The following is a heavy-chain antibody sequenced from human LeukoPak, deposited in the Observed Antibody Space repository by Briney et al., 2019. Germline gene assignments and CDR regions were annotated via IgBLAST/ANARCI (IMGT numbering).Heavy chain of an antibody. J-gene: IGHJ4*02. CDR1: GFTFSSYA. CDR3: AKDYEYSSSWYEGYYFDY. CDR2: ISGSGGST. D-gene: IGHD6-13*01. V-gene: IGHV3-23*01. Sequence: PGGSLRLSCAASGFTFSSYAMSWVRQAPGKGLEWVSAISGSGGSTYYADSVKGRFTISRDNSKNTLYLQMNSLRAEDTAVYYCAKDYEYSSSWYEGYYFDYWGQGTLVTVSS.